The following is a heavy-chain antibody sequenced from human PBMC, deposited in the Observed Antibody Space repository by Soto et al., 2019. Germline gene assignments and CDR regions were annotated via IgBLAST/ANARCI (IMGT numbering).Heavy chain of an antibody. D-gene: IGHD7-27*01. CDR2: ISGRGDST. V-gene: IGHV3-23*01. Sequence: EVQLLESGGGLVQPGGSLRLSCAASGFKFSNSAMTWVRQAPGKGLECVSAISGRGDSTYYADSVKGRFTISRDNSKNTLYLQINALGAEDTAVYYCVQAPVVWGSSWYFDLWGRGTLVIVSS. CDR3: VQAPVVWGSSWYFDL. CDR1: GFKFSNSA. J-gene: IGHJ2*01.